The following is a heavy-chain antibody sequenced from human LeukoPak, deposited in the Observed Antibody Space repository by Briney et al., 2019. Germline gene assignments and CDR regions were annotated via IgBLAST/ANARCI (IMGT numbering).Heavy chain of an antibody. D-gene: IGHD3-22*01. J-gene: IGHJ1*01. CDR3: AKRAPRIYYDSSRQYFQH. Sequence: PGGSLRLSCTASGFTLSSYGMHWVRQAPGKGLEWVSAISGSGGSTYYADSVKGRFTISRDNSKNTLYLQMNSLRAEDTAVYYCAKRAPRIYYDSSRQYFQHWGQGTLVTVSS. V-gene: IGHV3-23*01. CDR2: ISGSGGST. CDR1: GFTLSSYG.